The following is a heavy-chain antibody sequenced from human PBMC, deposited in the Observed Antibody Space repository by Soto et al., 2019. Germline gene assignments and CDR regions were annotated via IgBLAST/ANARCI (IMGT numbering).Heavy chain of an antibody. Sequence: TSETLSLTCTVSGGSISSGDYYWSWIRQPPGKGLEWIGYIYYSGSTYYNPSLKSRVTISVDTSKNQFSLKLSSVTAADTVVYYCARAYCGGDCFVYYYYGMDVWGQGTTVTVSS. J-gene: IGHJ6*02. D-gene: IGHD2-21*02. CDR1: GGSISSGDYY. V-gene: IGHV4-30-4*01. CDR3: ARAYCGGDCFVYYYYGMDV. CDR2: IYYSGST.